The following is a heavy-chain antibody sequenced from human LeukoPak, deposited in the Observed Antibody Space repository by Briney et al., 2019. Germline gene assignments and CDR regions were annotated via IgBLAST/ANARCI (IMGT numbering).Heavy chain of an antibody. J-gene: IGHJ4*02. D-gene: IGHD6-13*01. CDR1: GFTSTNYW. CDR3: ARSTGSSSSWEFDY. Sequence: GESLKISCKGSGFTSTNYWIAWVRQVPGKDLEWMGIIYARDHDTRYSPSFQGGQVTISADKSFTSVYLQWSSLQSSDTAMYYCARSTGSSSSWEFDYWGQGTLVTVSS. CDR2: IYARDHDT. V-gene: IGHV5-51*01.